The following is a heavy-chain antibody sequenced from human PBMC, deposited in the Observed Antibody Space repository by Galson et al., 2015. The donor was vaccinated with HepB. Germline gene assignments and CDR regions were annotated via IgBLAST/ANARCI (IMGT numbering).Heavy chain of an antibody. V-gene: IGHV3-23*01. J-gene: IGHJ1*01. CDR1: GFTFSDYA. CDR2: ISGSGRST. D-gene: IGHD3-22*01. CDR3: ARDQPPYYYDSSGFYLRH. Sequence: SLRLSCAASGFTFSDYAMSWVRQAPGKGLVWVSAISGSGRSTYYPDSVKGRFTISRDTSRNTVSLQMNGLRADDTAVYYCARDQPPYYYDSSGFYLRHWGQGTRVTVSS.